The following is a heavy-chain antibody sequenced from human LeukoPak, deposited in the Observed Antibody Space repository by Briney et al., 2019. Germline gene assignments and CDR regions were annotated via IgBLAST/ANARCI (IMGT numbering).Heavy chain of an antibody. Sequence: SETLSLTCIVSGGSISNYYWSWIRQPPGKGLEWIGYIFSTGSSHYNPSLQSRVTILVDTSKNQVSLQLTSVTAADTAVYYCARHFDYGDYGDYFDFWDQGTPVAVSP. CDR2: IFSTGSS. D-gene: IGHD4-17*01. J-gene: IGHJ4*02. CDR3: ARHFDYGDYGDYFDF. V-gene: IGHV4-59*08. CDR1: GGSISNYY.